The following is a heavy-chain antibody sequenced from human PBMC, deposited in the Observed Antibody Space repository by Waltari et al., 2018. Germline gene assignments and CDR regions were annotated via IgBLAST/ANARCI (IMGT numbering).Heavy chain of an antibody. Sequence: EVQLLESGGGLVQSGGSLRLSCAASGFTFSNYAMSWVRQAPGKGLEWVSGMSGRGDRTYYAESVKGRFAISRDNSKNTLYLQMNSLRAEDTGVYYCAKDMGNIVVVISATFFDYWGQGTLVTVSS. V-gene: IGHV3-23*01. D-gene: IGHD2-15*01. CDR2: MSGRGDRT. CDR3: AKDMGNIVVVISATFFDY. J-gene: IGHJ4*02. CDR1: GFTFSNYA.